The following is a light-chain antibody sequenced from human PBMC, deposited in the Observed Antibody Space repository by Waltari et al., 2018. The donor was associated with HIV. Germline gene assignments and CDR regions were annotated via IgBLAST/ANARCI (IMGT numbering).Light chain of an antibody. CDR2: QDT. V-gene: IGLV3-1*01. Sequence: SYAQTQPPSVSGSPGHTARISGSVRELVHTYGSCNQQRAGPPPVLLIYQDTERHSGIPERFSGSNSGNTATLTISGAQATDEAEYFCQALATWDITSGGVFGTGTKVTVL. J-gene: IGLJ1*01. CDR3: QALATWDITSGGV. CDR1: ELVHTY.